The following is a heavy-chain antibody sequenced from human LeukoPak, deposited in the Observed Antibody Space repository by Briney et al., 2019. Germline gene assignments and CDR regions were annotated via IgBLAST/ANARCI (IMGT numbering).Heavy chain of an antibody. V-gene: IGHV1-8*01. CDR3: ARGSLYCGGDCYSEFWFDP. D-gene: IGHD2-21*02. CDR2: MNPNSGNT. CDR1: GYTFTSYD. Sequence: ASVKVSCKASGYTFTSYDINWVRQATGQGLEWMGWMNPNSGNTGYAQKFQGRVTMTRNTSISTAYMVLSSLRSEDTAVYYCARGSLYCGGDCYSEFWFDPWGQGTLVTVSS. J-gene: IGHJ5*02.